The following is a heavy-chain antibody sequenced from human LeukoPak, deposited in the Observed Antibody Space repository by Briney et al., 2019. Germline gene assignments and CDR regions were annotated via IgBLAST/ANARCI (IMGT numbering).Heavy chain of an antibody. D-gene: IGHD7-27*01. V-gene: IGHV3-23*01. CDR1: GFTFSSYT. CDR2: ITTSDGNT. CDR3: AKDGGLWVSAHWGDS. J-gene: IGHJ4*02. Sequence: GGSLRLSCAASGFTFSSYTMSWVRQAPGKGLEWVSTITTSDGNTYCADSVKGRFTVSRDNSKNTLFLQMNSLRAEDTAVYYCAKDGGLWVSAHWGDSWGRGTLVTVSS.